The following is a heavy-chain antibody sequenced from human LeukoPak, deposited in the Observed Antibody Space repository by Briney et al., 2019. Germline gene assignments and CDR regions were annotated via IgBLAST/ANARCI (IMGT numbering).Heavy chain of an antibody. CDR3: ARGLPHYDYVWGSYRYLARFDY. CDR2: IYYSGST. V-gene: IGHV4-59*08. D-gene: IGHD3-16*02. Sequence: SETLSLTCTVSGGSISSYYWSWIRQPPGKGLEWIGYIYYSGSTNYNPSLKSRVTISVDTSKNQFSLKLSSVTAADTAVYYCARGLPHYDYVWGSYRYLARFDYWGQGTPVTVSS. J-gene: IGHJ4*02. CDR1: GGSISSYY.